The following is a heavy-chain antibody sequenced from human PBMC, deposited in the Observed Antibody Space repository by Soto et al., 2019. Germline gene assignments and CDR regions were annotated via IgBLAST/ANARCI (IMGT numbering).Heavy chain of an antibody. CDR3: AKGLYYYGSGTSQSFFDI. Sequence: ASVKVSCKASGYTFTSYDISWVRQAPGQGLQWMGWISAYNGNTNYAQKLQGRVTMTTDTSTSTAYMELRSLRSDDTAVYYCAKGLYYYGSGTSQSFFDIWGQGTMVNVSS. V-gene: IGHV1-18*01. D-gene: IGHD3-10*01. CDR2: ISAYNGNT. CDR1: GYTFTSYD. J-gene: IGHJ3*02.